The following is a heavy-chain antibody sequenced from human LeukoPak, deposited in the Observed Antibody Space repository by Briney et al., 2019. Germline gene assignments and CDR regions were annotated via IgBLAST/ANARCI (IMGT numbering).Heavy chain of an antibody. Sequence: GGSLRLSCAASGFTFNSHGMHWVRQAPGKGLEWVAVISYDGSNKYYADSVKGRFTISRDNSKNTLYLQMNSLRAEDTAVYYCARVPITMIVVAKDYWGQGTLVTVSS. CDR1: GFTFNSHG. CDR2: ISYDGSNK. J-gene: IGHJ4*02. V-gene: IGHV3-30*03. D-gene: IGHD3-22*01. CDR3: ARVPITMIVVAKDY.